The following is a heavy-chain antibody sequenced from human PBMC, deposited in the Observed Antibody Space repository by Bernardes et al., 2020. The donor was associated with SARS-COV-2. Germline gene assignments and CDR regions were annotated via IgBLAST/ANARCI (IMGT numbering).Heavy chain of an antibody. Sequence: GGSLRLSCAASGFTFSSYAMSWVRQAPGKGLEWVSAIGGSGGSTYYADSVKGRFTIFRDNSKNTLYQQMNSLRAEDTAVYYCAKGAYYYYGMDVWGQGTTVTVSS. CDR2: IGGSGGST. V-gene: IGHV3-23*01. J-gene: IGHJ6*02. CDR1: GFTFSSYA. CDR3: AKGAYYYYGMDV.